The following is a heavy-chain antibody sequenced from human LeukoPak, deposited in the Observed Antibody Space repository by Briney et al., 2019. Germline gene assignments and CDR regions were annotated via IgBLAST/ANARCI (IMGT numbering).Heavy chain of an antibody. J-gene: IGHJ3*02. CDR3: ARYRSFDAFDI. CDR2: ISGSGGST. D-gene: IGHD1-14*01. V-gene: IGHV3-23*01. CDR1: GFTFSSYG. Sequence: GVLRLSCAASGFTFSSYGMSWVRRAPGKGLEWVSAISGSGGSTYYADSVKGRFTISRDNSKNTLYLQMNSLRAEDTAVYYCARYRSFDAFDIWGQGTMVTVSS.